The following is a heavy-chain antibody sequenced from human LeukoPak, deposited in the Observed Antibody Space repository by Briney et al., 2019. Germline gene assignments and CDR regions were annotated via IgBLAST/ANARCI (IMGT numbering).Heavy chain of an antibody. J-gene: IGHJ5*02. CDR2: IFYSGST. V-gene: IGHV4-31*11. D-gene: IGHD1-1*01. Sequence: SETLSLTCAVSGGSISSGGYYWSWIRQHPGEGLEWIGYIFYSGSTYYNPSLKSRVTISVDTSKNQFSLKLSSVTAADTAVYYCGRHVQAPSFDPWGQGTLVTVSS. CDR1: GGSISSGGYY. CDR3: GRHVQAPSFDP.